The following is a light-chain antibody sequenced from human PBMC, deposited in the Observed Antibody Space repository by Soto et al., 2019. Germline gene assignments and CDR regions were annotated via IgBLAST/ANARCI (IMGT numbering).Light chain of an antibody. CDR1: QGITSY. Sequence: IQLTQSPSSLSASVGDRVTITCRASQGITSYLAWYQQKAGKAPKLLIYAASTLQSGVPSRFSGSGSGTEFTLTVSSLQPEDFATDYCQQLNGYPLTFGQGTKVDIK. V-gene: IGKV1-9*01. CDR3: QQLNGYPLT. J-gene: IGKJ1*01. CDR2: AAS.